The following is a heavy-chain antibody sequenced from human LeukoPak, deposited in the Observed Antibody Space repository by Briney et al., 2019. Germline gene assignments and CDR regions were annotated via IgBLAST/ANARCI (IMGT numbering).Heavy chain of an antibody. D-gene: IGHD3-3*01. CDR3: ARVAGFYDYWSAYPYYFDY. CDR1: GGSISSHY. CDR2: IYYSGNT. V-gene: IGHV4-59*11. Sequence: KPSETLSLTCTVSGGSISSHYWSWIRQPPGKSLEWIGYIYYSGNTDYNPSLNSRVTISIDTSRTQFSLRLRSVTAADSAVYYCARVAGFYDYWSAYPYYFDYWGPGTLVTVSS. J-gene: IGHJ4*02.